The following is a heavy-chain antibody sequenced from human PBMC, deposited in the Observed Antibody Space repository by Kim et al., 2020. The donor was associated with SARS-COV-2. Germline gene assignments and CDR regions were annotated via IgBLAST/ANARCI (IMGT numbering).Heavy chain of an antibody. Sequence: GGSLRLSCAASGFTFSSYSMNWVRQAPGKGLEWVSSISSSSSYIYCADSVKGRFTISRDNAKNSLYLQMNSLRAEDTAVYYCARDWDTMIVVYGMDVWGQGTTVTVSS. D-gene: IGHD3-22*01. CDR3: ARDWDTMIVVYGMDV. CDR2: ISSSSSYI. J-gene: IGHJ6*02. V-gene: IGHV3-21*01. CDR1: GFTFSSYS.